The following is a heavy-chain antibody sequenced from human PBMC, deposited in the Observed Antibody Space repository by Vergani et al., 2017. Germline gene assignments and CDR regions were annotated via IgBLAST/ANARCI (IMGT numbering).Heavy chain of an antibody. J-gene: IGHJ6*03. D-gene: IGHD6-6*01. V-gene: IGHV7-4-1*02. Sequence: QVQLVQSGSELKKPGASVKVSCKASGYTFTSYAMNWVRQAPGQGLEWMGWINTNTGNPTYAQGFTGRFVFSLDTSVSTAYLKISSLKAEDTAVYYCARGVPPNYSSSSEVGYYYYYMDVWGKGTTVTVSS. CDR1: GYTFTSYA. CDR3: ARGVPPNYSSSSEVGYYYYYMDV. CDR2: INTNTGNP.